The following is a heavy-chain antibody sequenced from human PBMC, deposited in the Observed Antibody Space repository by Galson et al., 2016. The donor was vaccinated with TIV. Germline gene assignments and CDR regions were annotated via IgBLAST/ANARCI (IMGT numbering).Heavy chain of an antibody. CDR2: IIPLFGSA. D-gene: IGHD5-24*01. J-gene: IGHJ6*02. CDR1: GGSFSSYV. V-gene: IGHV1-69*13. Sequence: SVKVSCKASGGSFSSYVFNWVRQAPGQGLEWTGNIIPLFGSANYAQKFQGRVTITADESTSTAYMELSRLRSEDTAIYDCATDRNTEMDTYYYYYGVDVWGQGTTVTVSS. CDR3: ATDRNTEMDTYYYYYGVDV.